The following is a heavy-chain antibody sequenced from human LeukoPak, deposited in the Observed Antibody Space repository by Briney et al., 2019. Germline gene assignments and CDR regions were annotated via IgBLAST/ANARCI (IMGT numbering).Heavy chain of an antibody. J-gene: IGHJ4*02. CDR1: GDSISGYY. Sequence: SETPSLTCTVSGDSISGYYWSWIRQPPGKGLEWIAYIYYSGSTNYNPSLKSRVTLSVDTSKNQFSLKMSSVTAADTAVYYCARLGGADDYWGQGTLVTVSS. CDR3: ARLGGADDY. CDR2: IYYSGST. V-gene: IGHV4-59*01. D-gene: IGHD1-26*01.